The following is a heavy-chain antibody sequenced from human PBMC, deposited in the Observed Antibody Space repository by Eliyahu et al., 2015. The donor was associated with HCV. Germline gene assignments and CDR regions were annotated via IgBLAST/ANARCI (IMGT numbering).Heavy chain of an antibody. CDR2: ITWNSGTI. D-gene: IGHD3-10*01. CDR3: AKDDVVRGVITLWGGFDL. Sequence: EVQLVESGGGLVQPGRSLRLSCAASGFXFDDFAXHWVRQAPGKGLEWVSGITWNSGTIVYADSVRGRFTISRDNANNSLYLQMNSLSSEDTALYYCAKDDVVRGVITLWGGFDLWGQGTMVTVS. J-gene: IGHJ3*01. CDR1: GFXFDDFA. V-gene: IGHV3-9*01.